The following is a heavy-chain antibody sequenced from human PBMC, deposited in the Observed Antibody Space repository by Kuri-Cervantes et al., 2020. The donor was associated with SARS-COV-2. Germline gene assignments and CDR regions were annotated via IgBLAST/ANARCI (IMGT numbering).Heavy chain of an antibody. J-gene: IGHJ6*02. V-gene: IGHV3-30-3*01. CDR2: ISYDGSNK. D-gene: IGHD6-13*01. CDR1: GFTFSSYA. Sequence: GESLKISCAASGFTFSSYAMHWVRQAPGKGLEWVAVISYDGSNKYYADSVKGRFTISRDNPKNTLYLQMNSLRAEDTAVYYCARCIAAAGTYYYYGMDVWGQGTTVTVSS. CDR3: ARCIAAAGTYYYYGMDV.